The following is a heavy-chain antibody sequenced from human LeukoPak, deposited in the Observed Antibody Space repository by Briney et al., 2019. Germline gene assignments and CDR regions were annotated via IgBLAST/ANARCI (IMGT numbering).Heavy chain of an antibody. J-gene: IGHJ4*02. D-gene: IGHD5-12*01. V-gene: IGHV3-9*01. CDR2: ISWNSGSI. CDR3: AKGTPVSGYDMNNYFDY. Sequence: PGGSLRLSCAASGFTFDDYAMHWVRQAPGKGLEWVSGISWNSGSIGYADSVKGRFTISRDNAKNSLYLQMNSLRAEDTALYYCAKGTPVSGYDMNNYFDYWGQGTLVTVSS. CDR1: GFTFDDYA.